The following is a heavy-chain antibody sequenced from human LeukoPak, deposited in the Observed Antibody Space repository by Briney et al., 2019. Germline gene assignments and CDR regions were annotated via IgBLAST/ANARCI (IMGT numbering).Heavy chain of an antibody. V-gene: IGHV4-30-2*01. D-gene: IGHD4-17*01. CDR1: GGSISSGGYS. CDR3: ARDQYGDNGEYWFDP. J-gene: IGHJ5*02. CDR2: IYHSGST. Sequence: SQTLSLTCAVSGGSISSGGYSWSWIRQPPGKGLEWIGYIYHSGSTYYNPSLKSRATISVDRSKNQFSLKLSSVTAANTAVYYCARDQYGDNGEYWFDPWGQGTLVAVSS.